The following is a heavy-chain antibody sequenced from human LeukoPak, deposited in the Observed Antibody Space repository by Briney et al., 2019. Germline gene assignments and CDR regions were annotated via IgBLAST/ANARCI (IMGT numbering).Heavy chain of an antibody. Sequence: GSLRLSCAASGFTFSSYSMNWVRQAPGKGLEWVSSISSSSSYIYYADSVKGRFTISRDNAKNSLYLQMNSLRAEDTAVYYCASAYCGGDCYTGWGDDIWGQGTMVTVSS. D-gene: IGHD2-21*02. CDR3: ASAYCGGDCYTGWGDDI. CDR2: ISSSSSYI. J-gene: IGHJ3*02. CDR1: GFTFSSYS. V-gene: IGHV3-21*01.